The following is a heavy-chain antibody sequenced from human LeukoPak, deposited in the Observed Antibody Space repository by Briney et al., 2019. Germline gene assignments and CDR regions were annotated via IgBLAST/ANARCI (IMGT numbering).Heavy chain of an antibody. V-gene: IGHV3-30*04. CDR2: ISYDGSNK. CDR3: ARDMRLATIYGAFDI. CDR1: GFTLSRYA. J-gene: IGHJ3*02. Sequence: GGALRISCAASGFTLSRYAMPWIRQAPGKGLEWGAVISYDGSNKYYADSVKGRFTISRDNSKNTLYLQMNSLRAEDTAVYYCARDMRLATIYGAFDIWGQGTMVTVSS. D-gene: IGHD5-12*01.